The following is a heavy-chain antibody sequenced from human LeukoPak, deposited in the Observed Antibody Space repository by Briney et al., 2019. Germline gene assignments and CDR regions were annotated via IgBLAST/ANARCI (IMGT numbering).Heavy chain of an antibody. CDR2: IYYSGST. J-gene: IGHJ4*02. CDR3: ARVEYSSLTFDY. CDR1: GGSISSYY. V-gene: IGHV4-59*01. D-gene: IGHD6-6*01. Sequence: SETLSLTCTVSGGSISSYYWSWIRQPPGEGLEWIGYIYYSGSTNYNPSLKCRVTISVDTSKNQFSLKLSSVTAADTAVYYCARVEYSSLTFDYWGQGTLVTVSS.